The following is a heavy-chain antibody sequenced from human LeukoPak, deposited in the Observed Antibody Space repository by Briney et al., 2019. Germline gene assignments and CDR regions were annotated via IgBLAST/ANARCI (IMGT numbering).Heavy chain of an antibody. Sequence: SETLSLTCAVYGGPFSGYYWSWIRQPPGKGLEWIGEINHSGIINYSPSLKSRVTISVDTSKNQFSLKLSSVTAADTAVYYCAGGNYDILTGYATSYYYYAMDIWGQGTTVTVSS. CDR2: INHSGII. V-gene: IGHV4-34*01. CDR3: AGGNYDILTGYATSYYYYAMDI. J-gene: IGHJ6*02. D-gene: IGHD3-9*01. CDR1: GGPFSGYY.